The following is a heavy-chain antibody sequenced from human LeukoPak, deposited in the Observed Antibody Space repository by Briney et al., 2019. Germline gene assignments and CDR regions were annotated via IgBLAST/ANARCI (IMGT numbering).Heavy chain of an antibody. V-gene: IGHV4-34*01. J-gene: IGHJ5*02. D-gene: IGHD5-12*01. Sequence: SETLSLTCAVYHGSFSGYYWSWIRQPPRRGLEWIGEITHRGSTSYNPSLKSRVTISVDTSKTQFSLKLSSVTAADTAVYYCARYDIVATNWFDPWGQGTLVTVSS. CDR3: ARYDIVATNWFDP. CDR1: HGSFSGYY. CDR2: ITHRGST.